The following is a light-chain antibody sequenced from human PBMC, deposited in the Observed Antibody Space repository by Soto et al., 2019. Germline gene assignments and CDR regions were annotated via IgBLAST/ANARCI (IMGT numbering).Light chain of an antibody. CDR1: QSISTY. J-gene: IGKJ4*01. V-gene: IGKV1-39*01. Sequence: DIQMTQSPYSLSASVGDRVNFTCRASQSISTYLNRYQQKPGKAPELLIYGASTLQSGVPSRFSGSGSGTDFTLTISSLQPEDFATYYCQQSYTTPLTFGGGTKVEIK. CDR3: QQSYTTPLT. CDR2: GAS.